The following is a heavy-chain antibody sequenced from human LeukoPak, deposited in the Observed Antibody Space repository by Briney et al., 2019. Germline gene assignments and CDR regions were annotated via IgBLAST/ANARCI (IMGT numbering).Heavy chain of an antibody. V-gene: IGHV1-46*01. CDR2: INPSDGST. CDR1: GYTFTSYY. D-gene: IGHD3-10*01. Sequence: ASVKVSCKASGYTFTSYYMHWVRQAPGQGLEWMGIINPSDGSTTYAQKFQGRVTMSRDMSTSTFYMELTSLRFEDTAVYYCARDLYYYGSGSSNWFDPWGQGTLVTVSS. CDR3: ARDLYYYGSGSSNWFDP. J-gene: IGHJ5*02.